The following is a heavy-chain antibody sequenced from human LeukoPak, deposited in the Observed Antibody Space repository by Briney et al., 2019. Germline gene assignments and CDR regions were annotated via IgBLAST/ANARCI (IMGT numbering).Heavy chain of an antibody. CDR2: INYNTGGT. Sequence: ASLKVSCTASGYTFTDYYMYRVRQAPGQGLVWMGWINYNTGGTNYAQKFQGRVTMTRDTSTTTAYMELSRLRSDDTAVYYCARERIGAADDSFDYWGQGTLVTVSS. CDR3: ARERIGAADDSFDY. V-gene: IGHV1-2*02. CDR1: GYTFTDYY. J-gene: IGHJ4*02. D-gene: IGHD6-13*01.